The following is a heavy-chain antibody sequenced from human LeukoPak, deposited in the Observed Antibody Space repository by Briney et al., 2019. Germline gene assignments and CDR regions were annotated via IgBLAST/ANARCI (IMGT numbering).Heavy chain of an antibody. CDR1: GFTFSSYA. V-gene: IGHV3-30-3*01. CDR2: ISYDGSNK. CDR3: ARVGGRPDY. D-gene: IGHD3-10*01. Sequence: PGRSLRLSCAASGFTFSSYAMHWVRQAPGKGLEWVAVISYDGSNKYYADSVKGRFTISRDNSKNTLYLQMNSLRAEDTAVYYCARVGGRPDYWGQGTLVTVSS. J-gene: IGHJ4*02.